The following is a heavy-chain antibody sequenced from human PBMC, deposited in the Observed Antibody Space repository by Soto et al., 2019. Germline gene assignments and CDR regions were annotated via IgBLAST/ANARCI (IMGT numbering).Heavy chain of an antibody. CDR2: INPDNGNT. CDR1: GYTFTRCT. D-gene: IGHD2-15*01. CDR3: ARGIATGQLDP. Sequence: ASGKVSCKASGYTFTRCTINWVRQAPGQRLEWMGWINPDNGNTKSSQKFQDRVIITRDTSASTAYMDLSSLRSEDTAVYYCARGIATGQLDPWGQGTLVTVSS. J-gene: IGHJ5*02. V-gene: IGHV1-3*01.